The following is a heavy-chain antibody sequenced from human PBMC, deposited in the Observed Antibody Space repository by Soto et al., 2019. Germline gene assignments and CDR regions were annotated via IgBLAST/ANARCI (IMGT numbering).Heavy chain of an antibody. CDR2: ISAGGGNT. CDR1: GFSFSTYA. D-gene: IGHD2-2*01. Sequence: EVQLLESGGGLVQPGWSLRLSCAVSGFSFSTYAMSWVRQAPGKGLEWVSGISAGGGNTYYADSVRGRFTISRDNSKDTLYLQITSLRAEDTAFYYCAKHAEYQLVSWFDPWGQGTLVTVSS. CDR3: AKHAEYQLVSWFDP. V-gene: IGHV3-23*01. J-gene: IGHJ5*02.